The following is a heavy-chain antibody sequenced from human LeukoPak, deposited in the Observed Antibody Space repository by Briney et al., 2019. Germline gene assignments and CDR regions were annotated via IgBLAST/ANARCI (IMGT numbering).Heavy chain of an antibody. CDR3: VQTTGWPGFDY. V-gene: IGHV4-4*09. CDR1: GAPISRFY. D-gene: IGHD6-19*01. CDR2: IYNGVPT. Sequence: SETLSLICKTSGAPISRFYWSWVRQPPGKGLEWIGNIYNGVPTFFNPSLKSRVTLSVDTSKTQFSLQLASVTAADTAVYYCVQTTGWPGFDYWGQGILVTVSS. J-gene: IGHJ4*02.